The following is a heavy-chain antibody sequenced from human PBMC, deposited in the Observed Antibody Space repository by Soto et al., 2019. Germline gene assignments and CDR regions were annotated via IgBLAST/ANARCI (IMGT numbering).Heavy chain of an antibody. V-gene: IGHV5-51*01. D-gene: IGHD6-13*01. CDR1: GYSFTSYW. Sequence: PGESLKISCKGSGYSFTSYWIGWVRQMPGKGLEWMGTIYPGDSDTRYSPSFQGQVTISADKSISTAYLQWSSLKAPDTAMYYCARVSLAASGKTYYYYGMDVWGQGTTVTVSS. CDR3: ARVSLAASGKTYYYYGMDV. CDR2: IYPGDSDT. J-gene: IGHJ6*02.